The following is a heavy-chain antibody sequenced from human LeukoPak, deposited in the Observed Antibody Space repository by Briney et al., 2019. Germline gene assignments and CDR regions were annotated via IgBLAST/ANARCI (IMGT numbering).Heavy chain of an antibody. CDR2: IHYSGTT. CDR1: DGSLSSTSDS. J-gene: IGHJ4*02. V-gene: IGHV4-39*07. D-gene: IGHD2-8*01. Sequence: SETLSLICTVSDGSLSSTSDSWGWIRQSPGRGVEWIGSIHYSGTTYYNPSLKSRVTISLDASKNQFSLRLNSVTAADTAVYYCARDSPEVTYAFDTWGQGTLVTVSS. CDR3: ARDSPEVTYAFDT.